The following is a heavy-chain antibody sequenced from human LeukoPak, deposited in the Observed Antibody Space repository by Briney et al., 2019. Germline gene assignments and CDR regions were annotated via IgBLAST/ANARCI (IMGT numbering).Heavy chain of an antibody. CDR3: TRSWIQLWTPDFDH. J-gene: IGHJ4*02. V-gene: IGHV1-2*06. CDR1: GYTFSGHY. CDR2: INPNSGGT. D-gene: IGHD5-18*01. Sequence: ASVKVSCKASGYTFSGHYLHWVRQAPGQGLEWMGRINPNSGGTKYAQKFQNRVTMTSDTSVSTAYMELNGLRSDDTAIYYSTRSWIQLWTPDFDHWGQGTLVTVSS.